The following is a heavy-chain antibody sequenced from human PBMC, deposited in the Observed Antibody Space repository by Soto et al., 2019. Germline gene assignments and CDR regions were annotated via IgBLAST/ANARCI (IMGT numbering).Heavy chain of an antibody. Sequence: PGGSLILSCAASGFTFDDYAMHWVRQAPGKGLEWVSGISWNSGSIGYADSVKGRFTISRDNAKNSLYLQMTSLRAEDTALYYCEKAPWIQLWTPLGRSEYSDLWGRGNLVPASS. J-gene: IGHJ2*01. V-gene: IGHV3-9*01. D-gene: IGHD5-18*01. CDR1: GFTFDDYA. CDR2: ISWNSGSI. CDR3: EKAPWIQLWTPLGRSEYSDL.